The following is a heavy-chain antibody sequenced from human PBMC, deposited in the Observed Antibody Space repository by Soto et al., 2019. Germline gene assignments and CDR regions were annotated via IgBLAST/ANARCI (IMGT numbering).Heavy chain of an antibody. J-gene: IGHJ5*02. V-gene: IGHV4-59*08. CDR3: ARLSGCSGGSCYSSNWFDP. Sequence: SETLSLTCTVSGGSISSYHWSWIRQPPGKGLEWIGYIYYSGSTNYNPSLKSRVTISVDTSKNQFSLKLSSVTAADTAVYYCARLSGCSGGSCYSSNWFDPWGQGTLVTVSS. D-gene: IGHD2-15*01. CDR2: IYYSGST. CDR1: GGSISSYH.